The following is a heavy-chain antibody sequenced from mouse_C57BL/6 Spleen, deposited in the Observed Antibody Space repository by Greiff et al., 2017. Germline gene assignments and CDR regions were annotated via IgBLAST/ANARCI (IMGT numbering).Heavy chain of an antibody. CDR1: GFTFSNYW. D-gene: IGHD2-3*01. CDR2: IRLKSDNYAT. V-gene: IGHV6-3*01. Sequence: EVKGVESGGGLVQPGGSMKLSCVASGFTFSNYWMNWVRQSPEKGLEWVAQIRLKSDNYATHYAESVKGRFTISRDDSKSSVYLQMNNLRAEDTGIYYCTVYDGYLDYWGQGTTLTVSS. J-gene: IGHJ2*01. CDR3: TVYDGYLDY.